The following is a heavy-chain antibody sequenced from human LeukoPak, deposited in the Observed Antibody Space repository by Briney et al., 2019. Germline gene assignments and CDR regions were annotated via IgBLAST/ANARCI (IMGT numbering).Heavy chain of an antibody. CDR2: ISYDGSNK. CDR3: ARVGGDILSGHRTGYYYAMDV. J-gene: IGHJ6*02. D-gene: IGHD3-9*01. Sequence: QPGRSLRLSCAASGFTFTRYAMYWVRQARGKGLEWVALISYDGSNKYYADSVKGRFTISRDNSKNTVYLQMNSPRAEDTAVYYCARVGGDILSGHRTGYYYAMDVWGQGTTVTVSS. CDR1: GFTFTRYA. V-gene: IGHV3-30*04.